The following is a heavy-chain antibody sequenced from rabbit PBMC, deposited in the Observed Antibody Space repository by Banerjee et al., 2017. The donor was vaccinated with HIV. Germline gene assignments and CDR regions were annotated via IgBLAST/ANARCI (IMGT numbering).Heavy chain of an antibody. D-gene: IGHD6-1*01. Sequence: QEQLVESGGGLVQPEGSLTRTCTASGFSFSSSYYMGWVRQAPGKGLEWIACIDGGSSGSTYYASWAKGRFTISKPSSTTVTLQMTSLTAADTATYFCARDWTGVYTPYAIEFSLWGPGTLVTVS. CDR3: ARDWTGVYTPYAIEFSL. J-gene: IGHJ4*01. CDR2: IDGGSSGST. CDR1: GFSFSSSYY. V-gene: IGHV1S45*01.